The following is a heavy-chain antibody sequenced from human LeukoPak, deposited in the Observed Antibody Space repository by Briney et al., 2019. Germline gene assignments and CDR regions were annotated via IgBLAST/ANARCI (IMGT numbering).Heavy chain of an antibody. Sequence: GGSLRLSCAASGFTFSSYSMNWVRQAPGKGLEWVANIKQDGSEKYYVDSVKGQFTISRDNAKNSLYLQMNSLRAEDTAIYYCARDEYTSSDYWGQGTLVTVSS. D-gene: IGHD6-13*01. CDR2: IKQDGSEK. V-gene: IGHV3-7*01. CDR1: GFTFSSYS. J-gene: IGHJ4*02. CDR3: ARDEYTSSDY.